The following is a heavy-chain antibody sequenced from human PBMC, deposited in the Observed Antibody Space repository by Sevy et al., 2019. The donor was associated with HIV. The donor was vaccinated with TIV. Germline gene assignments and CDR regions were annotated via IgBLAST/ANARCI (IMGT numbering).Heavy chain of an antibody. CDR2: ISRTSTTT. CDR3: AREAYYYDSREENWFDP. J-gene: IGHJ5*02. CDR1: GFTFSTYS. D-gene: IGHD3-22*01. V-gene: IGHV3-48*02. Sequence: GGSLRLSCKASGFTFSTYSMHWVRQAPGKGLEWVSCISRTSTTTYYADSAKVRFTIYRDNAKNSLYLQMNSLSDEDTSVYYCAREAYYYDSREENWFDPWGQGTLVTVSS.